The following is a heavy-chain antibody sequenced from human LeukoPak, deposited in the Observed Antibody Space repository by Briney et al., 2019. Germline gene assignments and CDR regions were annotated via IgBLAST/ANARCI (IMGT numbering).Heavy chain of an antibody. CDR3: ARDMTTVTSVYYYYYYMDV. V-gene: IGHV4-34*01. Sequence: PSETLSLTCAVYGGSFSGYYWSWIRQPPGKGLEWIGEINHSGSTNYNPSLKSRVTISVDTSKNQFSLKLSSVTAADTAVYYCARDMTTVTSVYYYYYYMDVWGKGTTVTVSS. D-gene: IGHD4-17*01. CDR1: GGSFSGYY. J-gene: IGHJ6*03. CDR2: INHSGST.